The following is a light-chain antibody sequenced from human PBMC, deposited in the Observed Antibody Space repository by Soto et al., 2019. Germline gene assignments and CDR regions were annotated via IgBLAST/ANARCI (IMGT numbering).Light chain of an antibody. CDR2: YNS. CDR1: DIGTKG. CDR3: QVWDSSSNHVV. V-gene: IGLV3-21*04. Sequence: SYELTQPPSVSEAPGETATITCRGNDIGTKGVHWHQQRAGQAPVLVIYYNSDRPSGIPERFSGSNSGNTATLTISRVEAGDEADYYCQVWDSSSNHVVFGGGTKLTVL. J-gene: IGLJ2*01.